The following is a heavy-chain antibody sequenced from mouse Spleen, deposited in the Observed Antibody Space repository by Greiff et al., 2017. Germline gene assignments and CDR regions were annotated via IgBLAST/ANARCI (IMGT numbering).Heavy chain of an antibody. CDR3: VRPIPPYEGWFAY. CDR2: IRSKSNNYAT. D-gene: IGHD2-3*01. CDR1: GFSFNTYA. Sequence: EVQVVESGGGLVQPKGSLKLSCAASGFSFNTYAMNWVRQAPGKGLEWVARIRSKSNNYATYYADSVKDRFTISRDDSESMLYLQMNNLKTEDTAMYYCVRPIPPYEGWFAYWGQGTLVTVSA. V-gene: IGHV10-1*01. J-gene: IGHJ3*01.